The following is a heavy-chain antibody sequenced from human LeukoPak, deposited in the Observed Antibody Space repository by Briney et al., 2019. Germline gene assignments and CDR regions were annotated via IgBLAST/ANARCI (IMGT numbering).Heavy chain of an antibody. Sequence: SETLSLTCTVSGGSISSSSYYWGWIRQPPGKGLEWIGSIYYSGSTYYNPSLKSRVTISVDTSKNQFSLKLSSVTAADTAVYYCARLPPGEYYYGSGSYMDVWGQGTTVTVSS. CDR3: ARLPPGEYYYGSGSYMDV. J-gene: IGHJ6*03. V-gene: IGHV4-39*01. CDR2: IYYSGST. CDR1: GGSISSSSYY. D-gene: IGHD3-10*01.